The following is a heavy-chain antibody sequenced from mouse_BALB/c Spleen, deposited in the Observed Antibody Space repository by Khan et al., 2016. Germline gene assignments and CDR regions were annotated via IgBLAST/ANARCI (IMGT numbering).Heavy chain of an antibody. J-gene: IGHJ3*01. CDR2: LYTESGRI. CDR3: VRHEHTYALIAY. CDR1: GYIFTECT. D-gene: IGHD1-1*01. V-gene: IGHV1-62-2*01. Sequence: QMQLLQSGAELVKPGASVSLSCKASGYIFTECTIHWLKQRSGQGIEWIGWLYTESGRIKYNEKFKDRSKLTADNSSSTVYLELTRLKTEDSAAYFCVRHEHTYALIAYWGQGTLVTGSA.